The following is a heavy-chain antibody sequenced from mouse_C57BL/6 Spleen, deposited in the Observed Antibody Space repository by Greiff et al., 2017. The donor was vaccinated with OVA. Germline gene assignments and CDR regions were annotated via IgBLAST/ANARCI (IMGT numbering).Heavy chain of an antibody. Sequence: QVQLQQSGAELARPGASVKLSCKASGYTFTSYGISWVKQRPGQGLEWIGLIYPRSGNTTYNEKFKGKATLTADKSSSTAYMELRSLTSEDSAVYVCARWGEGYYFDYWGQGTTLTVSS. CDR1: GYTFTSYG. CDR2: IYPRSGNT. CDR3: ARWGEGYYFDY. J-gene: IGHJ2*01. V-gene: IGHV1-81*01.